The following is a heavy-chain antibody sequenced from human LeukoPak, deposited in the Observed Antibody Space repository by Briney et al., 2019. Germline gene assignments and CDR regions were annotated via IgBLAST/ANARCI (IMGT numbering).Heavy chain of an antibody. CDR2: IYYSGST. CDR1: GGSISTYS. D-gene: IGHD3-3*01. V-gene: IGHV4-59*12. CDR3: ARGALRFSYYYYGMDV. Sequence: PSETLSLTCTVSGGSISTYSWSWIRQPPGKGLEWIGYIYYSGSTDYYPSLKSRVTISVDTSKNQFSLKLTSVTAADTAVYYCARGALRFSYYYYGMDVWGQGTTVTVSS. J-gene: IGHJ6*02.